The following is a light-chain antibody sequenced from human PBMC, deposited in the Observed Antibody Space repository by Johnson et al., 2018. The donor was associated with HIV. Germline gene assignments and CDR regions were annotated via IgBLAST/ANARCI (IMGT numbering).Light chain of an antibody. J-gene: IGLJ1*01. V-gene: IGLV1-51*02. CDR2: ENN. Sequence: QSVLTQPPSVSAAPGQKVTISCSGSSSNIGNNYVSWYQQFPGTAPKLLIYENNKRPSGIPDRFSGFKSGTSTTLGITGLQTGDEADYYCGTWDSSLSAGVFGTGTKVTV. CDR3: GTWDSSLSAGV. CDR1: SSNIGNNY.